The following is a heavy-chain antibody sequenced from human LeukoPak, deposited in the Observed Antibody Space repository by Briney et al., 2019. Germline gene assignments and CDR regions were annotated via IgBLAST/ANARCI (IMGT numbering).Heavy chain of an antibody. J-gene: IGHJ4*02. CDR3: ARSALLWFGESIQD. CDR2: IYTSGST. D-gene: IGHD3-10*01. V-gene: IGHV4-61*02. Sequence: SETLSLTCTVSGGSISSSSYYWGWIRQPAGKGLEWIGRIYTSGSTNYNPSLKSRVTISVDTSKNQFSLKLSSVTAADTAVYYCARSALLWFGESIQDWGQGTLVTVSS. CDR1: GGSISSSSYY.